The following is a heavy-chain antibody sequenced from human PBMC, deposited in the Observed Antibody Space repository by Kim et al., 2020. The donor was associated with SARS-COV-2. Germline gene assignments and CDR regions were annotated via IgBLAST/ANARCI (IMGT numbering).Heavy chain of an antibody. CDR1: GFTFSDYY. V-gene: IGHV3-11*06. CDR2: ISSSSSYT. Sequence: GGSLRLSCAASGFTFSDYYMSWIRQAPGKGLEWVSYISSSSSYTNYADSVKGRFTISRDNAKNSLYLQMNSLRAEDTAVYYCARAPGAVLHGADYWGQGTLVTVSS. CDR3: ARAPGAVLHGADY. J-gene: IGHJ4*02. D-gene: IGHD1-26*01.